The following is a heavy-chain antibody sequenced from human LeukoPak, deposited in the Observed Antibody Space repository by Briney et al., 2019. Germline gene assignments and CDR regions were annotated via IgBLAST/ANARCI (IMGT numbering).Heavy chain of an antibody. CDR2: ISSSSSYI. Sequence: GGSLRLSCAATGITFNSYSMSWVRQPPGKGLEWVSSISSSSSYIYYADSVMGRFTISRDNAKNSLHLRMNSLRVEDTAGYYCARDGGVSRNYYGNAVGSWFDPWGQGTMVTVSS. J-gene: IGHJ5*02. CDR1: GITFNSYS. V-gene: IGHV3-21*01. D-gene: IGHD1-26*01. CDR3: ARDGGVSRNYYGNAVGSWFDP.